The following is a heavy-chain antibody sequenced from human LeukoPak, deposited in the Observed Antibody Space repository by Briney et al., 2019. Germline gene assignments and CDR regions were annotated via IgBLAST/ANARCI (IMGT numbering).Heavy chain of an antibody. J-gene: IGHJ4*02. V-gene: IGHV1-2*06. CDR2: INPNSGGT. CDR1: GYTFTGYY. CDR3: ASGVLRWGSSFDY. Sequence: ASVKVPCKASGYTFTGYYMHWVRQAPGQGLEWMGRINPNSGGTNYAQKFQGRVTMTRDTSISTAYMELSRLRSDDTAVYYCASGVLRWGSSFDYWGQGTLVTVSS. D-gene: IGHD2/OR15-2a*01.